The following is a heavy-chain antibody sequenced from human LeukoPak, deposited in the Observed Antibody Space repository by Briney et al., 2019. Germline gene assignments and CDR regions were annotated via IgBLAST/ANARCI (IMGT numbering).Heavy chain of an antibody. Sequence: QPGGSLRPSCAASGFTFRNYAMSWVRQAPGKGLEWVSTMSASGDSTFYADSVKGRFTISRDNSKNTLYLQMNSLRADDTAVYYCAKDRTRVVGATFRFEYWGQGTLVTVSS. V-gene: IGHV3-23*01. J-gene: IGHJ4*02. CDR3: AKDRTRVVGATFRFEY. CDR2: MSASGDST. D-gene: IGHD1-26*01. CDR1: GFTFRNYA.